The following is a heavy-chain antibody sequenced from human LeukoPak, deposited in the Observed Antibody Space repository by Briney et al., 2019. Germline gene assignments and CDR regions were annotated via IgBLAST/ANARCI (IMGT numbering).Heavy chain of an antibody. CDR2: IYSGGST. CDR1: GFTVSSNY. Sequence: PGGSLRLSCAASGFTVSSNYMSWVRQAPEKGLEWVSVIYSGGSTYYADSVKGRFTISRDNSKNTLYLQMNSLRAEDTAVYYCARGELSYYYYGMDVWGQGTTVTVSS. D-gene: IGHD3-16*02. V-gene: IGHV3-53*01. CDR3: ARGELSYYYYGMDV. J-gene: IGHJ6*02.